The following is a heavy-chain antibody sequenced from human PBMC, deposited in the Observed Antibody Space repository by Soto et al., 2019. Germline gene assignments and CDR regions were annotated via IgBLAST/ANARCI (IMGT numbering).Heavy chain of an antibody. CDR1: GYRFTSYW. J-gene: IGHJ3*02. V-gene: IGHV5-51*01. Sequence: GESLKISCKASGYRFTSYWIGWVRQMPGKGLEWMGIIYPGDSDTRYNPSFQGQVTISADKSISTAYLQWGSLKASDTAIYYCATSEYYYDSRGYPRAFDIWGQGTMVTVSS. D-gene: IGHD3-22*01. CDR2: IYPGDSDT. CDR3: ATSEYYYDSRGYPRAFDI.